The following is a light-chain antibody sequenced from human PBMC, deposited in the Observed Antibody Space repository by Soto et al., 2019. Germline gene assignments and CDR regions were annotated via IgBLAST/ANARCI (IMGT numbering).Light chain of an antibody. CDR3: QQRYSTTHT. J-gene: IGKJ5*01. CDR1: QSISSY. CDR2: AAA. V-gene: IGKV1-39*01. Sequence: DIQKTQSNSSLSASVGYRVTITCWASQSISSYLNWYQQKPGKAPKLLIYAAASLQSGVPSRFSGSASGTDGTITISSLQPEDGSTYYCQQRYSTTHTFGQGTRLEIK.